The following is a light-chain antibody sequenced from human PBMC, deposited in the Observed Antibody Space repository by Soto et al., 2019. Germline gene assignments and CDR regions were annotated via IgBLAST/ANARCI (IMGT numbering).Light chain of an antibody. CDR3: QQRSIWPPIT. CDR2: DAS. CDR1: QSVSKY. Sequence: EIVLTQSPATLSLSLGERSTLSCMASQSVSKYLAWYQQKPCQAPRLLIYDASNRAAGIPARFSGSGSGTDFTLTISSLEHEDFAVYYCQQRSIWPPITFGQGTRLEIK. J-gene: IGKJ5*01. V-gene: IGKV3-11*01.